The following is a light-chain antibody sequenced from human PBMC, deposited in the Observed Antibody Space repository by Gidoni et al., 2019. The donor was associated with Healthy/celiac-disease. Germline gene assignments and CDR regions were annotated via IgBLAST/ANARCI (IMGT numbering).Light chain of an antibody. V-gene: IGKV3-20*01. CDR1: QSVSSSY. J-gene: IGKJ1*01. CDR3: QLGRT. CDR2: GAS. Sequence: EIVLTQSPGTLSLSPGERATLSCRASQSVSSSYLAWYQQKPGQAPRLLIYGASSRATGIPDRVSGSGSGTDFTLTISRLEPEDFAVYYCQLGRTFGQGTKVEIK.